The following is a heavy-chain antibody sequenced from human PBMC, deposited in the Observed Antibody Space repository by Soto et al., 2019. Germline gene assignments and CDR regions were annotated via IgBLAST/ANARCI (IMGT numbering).Heavy chain of an antibody. V-gene: IGHV4-59*01. J-gene: IGHJ4*02. CDR1: GGSISSYY. CDR3: ARGYGDYVFDS. D-gene: IGHD4-17*01. Sequence: QVQLQESGPGLVKPSETLSLTCTVSGGSISSYYWSWIRQPPGKGLEWIGYIYYSGSTNYNPSLKSRVTISVDTSQNPFSLKLSSVTAADTAVYYFARGYGDYVFDSWGQGTLVTVSS. CDR2: IYYSGST.